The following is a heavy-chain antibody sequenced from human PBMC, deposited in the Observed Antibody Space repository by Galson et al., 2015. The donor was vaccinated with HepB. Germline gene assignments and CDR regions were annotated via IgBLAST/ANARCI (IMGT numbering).Heavy chain of an antibody. J-gene: IGHJ4*02. CDR1: GDSISSGYY. CDR3: ARHKGWVRDGYNFFFDY. CDR2: MSQSVGA. Sequence: LSLTCSVSGDSISSGYYWGWIRQPPGKGLEWIGSMSQSVGASNNPSLKSRVTISVDTPKNQFSLKLSSVTAADTAVYYCARHKGWVRDGYNFFFDYWGQGTLVTVSS. D-gene: IGHD5-24*01. V-gene: IGHV4-38-2*01.